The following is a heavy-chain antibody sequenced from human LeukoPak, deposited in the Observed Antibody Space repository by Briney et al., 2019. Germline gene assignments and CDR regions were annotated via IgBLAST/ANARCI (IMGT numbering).Heavy chain of an antibody. Sequence: PSETLSLTCSVSGGPLSSYYWSWIRQPPGKGLEWIGPIYTSGSTNYNPSLKSRVTISVDTSKNRFSLKLSSVTAADTAVYYCARAPALGGAFDSWGQATMATASS. CDR3: ARAPALGGAFDS. V-gene: IGHV4-4*08. CDR1: GGPLSSYY. J-gene: IGHJ3*02. D-gene: IGHD3-16*01. CDR2: IYTSGST.